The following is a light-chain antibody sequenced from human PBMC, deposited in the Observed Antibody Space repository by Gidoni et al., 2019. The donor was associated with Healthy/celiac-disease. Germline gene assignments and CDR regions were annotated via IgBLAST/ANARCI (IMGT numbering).Light chain of an antibody. V-gene: IGKV4-1*01. Sequence: DIVMTQSPESLAVSLGERATIKCKSSRSVLYSSNNKNYLAWYQQKPGQSPKLLIYWASTRESGVPDRFSGSGSGTDFTLTISSLQAEDVAVYYCQQYYSSPLTFGGGTKVEIK. CDR3: QQYYSSPLT. J-gene: IGKJ4*01. CDR1: RSVLYSSNNKNY. CDR2: WAS.